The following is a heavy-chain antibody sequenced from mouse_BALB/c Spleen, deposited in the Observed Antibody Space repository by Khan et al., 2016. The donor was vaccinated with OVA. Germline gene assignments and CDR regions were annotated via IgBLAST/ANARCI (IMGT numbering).Heavy chain of an antibody. CDR2: ISYSGST. D-gene: IGHD1-2*01. J-gene: IGHJ2*01. CDR3: ARTARIEY. CDR1: GYSFTSGYG. V-gene: IGHV3-2*02. Sequence: VQLQQPGPGLVKPSQSLSLTCTVTGYSFTSGYGWNWIRQFPGNKLEWMVYISYSGSTNYNPSLKSRITITRDTSKNQFFLQLNSVTTEDTATYYCARTARIEYWGQGTTLTVSS.